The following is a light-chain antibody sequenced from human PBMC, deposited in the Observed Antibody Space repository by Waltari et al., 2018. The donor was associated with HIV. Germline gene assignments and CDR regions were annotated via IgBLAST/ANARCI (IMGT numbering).Light chain of an antibody. CDR2: GAS. V-gene: IGKV1D-8*01. CDR3: QQYYTFPYT. J-gene: IGKJ2*01. CDR1: QDISSY. Sequence: VIWMTQSPSLLSASTGDRVTINCRMSQDISSYLAWYQQKPGKAPELLIYGASALQTGVPSRFSGSGSGTNFTLTISCLQSEDFATYYCQQYYTFPYTFGQGTKVEIK.